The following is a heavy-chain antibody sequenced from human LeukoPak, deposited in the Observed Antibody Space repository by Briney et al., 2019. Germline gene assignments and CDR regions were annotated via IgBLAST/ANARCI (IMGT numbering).Heavy chain of an antibody. V-gene: IGHV3-23*01. CDR3: AKGRISGDAGLDY. J-gene: IGHJ4*02. CDR1: GFTFSNYG. D-gene: IGHD6-13*01. CDR2: ISGSGGDT. Sequence: GSLRLSCAASGFTFSNYGMSWVRQAPGKGLEWVSSISGSGGDTYYGDSVKGRFTISRDNSKNTLYLQVNSLRAEDTAVFYCAKGRISGDAGLDYWGQGTLVTVSS.